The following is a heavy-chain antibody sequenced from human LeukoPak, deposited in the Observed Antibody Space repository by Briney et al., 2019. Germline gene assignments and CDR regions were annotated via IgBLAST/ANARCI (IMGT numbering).Heavy chain of an antibody. J-gene: IGHJ4*02. V-gene: IGHV3-53*01. CDR1: GFTVSSNS. CDR2: IYSDNT. Sequence: PGGSLRLSCTVSGFTVSSNSMSWVRQAPGKGLEWVSFIYSDNTHYSDSVKGRFTISRDNVKNLLYLQIDRLRVEDTAVYYCARDFVPYCSGGSCYFDYWGQGTLVTVSS. D-gene: IGHD2-15*01. CDR3: ARDFVPYCSGGSCYFDY.